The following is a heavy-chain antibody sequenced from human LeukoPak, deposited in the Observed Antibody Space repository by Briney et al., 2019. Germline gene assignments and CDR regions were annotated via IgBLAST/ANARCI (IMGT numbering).Heavy chain of an antibody. CDR1: GGSFSGYY. CDR3: ARARSRYFDWLLPGLPDYYFDY. J-gene: IGHJ4*02. V-gene: IGHV4-34*01. Sequence: SETLSLTCAVYGGSFSGYYWSWIRQPPGKGLEWIGEINHSGSTNYNPSLKGRVTISVDTSKNQFSLKLSSVTAADTAVYYCARARSRYFDWLLPGLPDYYFDYWGQGTLVTVSS. CDR2: INHSGST. D-gene: IGHD3-9*01.